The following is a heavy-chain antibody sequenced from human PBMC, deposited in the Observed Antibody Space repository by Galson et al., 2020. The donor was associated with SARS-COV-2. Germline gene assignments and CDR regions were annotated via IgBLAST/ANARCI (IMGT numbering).Heavy chain of an antibody. CDR3: ARRGYSGFDSNYYAMDV. CDR2: IYPGDSDT. D-gene: IGHD5-12*01. V-gene: IGHV5-51*01. J-gene: IGHJ6*02. Sequence: GESLKISCKGSGYSFTSYWIAWVRQMPGKGLEWMGIIYPGDSDTKYSPSFQGQVTISVDKSISTAYLQWSSLRASDTAIYYCARRGYSGFDSNYYAMDVWGQGTTVTVTS. CDR1: GYSFTSYW.